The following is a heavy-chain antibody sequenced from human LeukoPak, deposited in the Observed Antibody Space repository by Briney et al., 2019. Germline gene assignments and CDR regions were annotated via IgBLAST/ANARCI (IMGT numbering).Heavy chain of an antibody. D-gene: IGHD3-10*01. CDR1: GFPFTNYA. CDR2: ISGDGGTT. J-gene: IGHJ4*02. V-gene: IGHV3-23*01. CDR3: AKHLWRDLLWFGEGYYFGY. Sequence: GGSLRLSCAASGFPFTNYAMSWVRQAPGKGLECVSVISGDGGTTYYADSVKGRFTISRDNSKNTLYLQMNSLRAEDTAVYYCAKHLWRDLLWFGEGYYFGYWGQGTLVTVSS.